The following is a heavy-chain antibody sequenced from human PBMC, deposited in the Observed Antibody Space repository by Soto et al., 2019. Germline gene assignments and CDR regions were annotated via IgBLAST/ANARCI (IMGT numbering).Heavy chain of an antibody. J-gene: IGHJ4*02. CDR2: ISTYNGNT. CDR1: GYTFITYG. Sequence: QVQLVQSGAEVKKPGASVKVSCKASGYTFITYGVSWVRQAPGQGLDWLGWISTYNGNTRYAERLQGRVTMTTDTTPNTAYMELMNLRSDDTAVYYCARGPTDYYDNSANYFLDYWGQGTLVTVSS. V-gene: IGHV1-18*01. D-gene: IGHD3-22*01. CDR3: ARGPTDYYDNSANYFLDY.